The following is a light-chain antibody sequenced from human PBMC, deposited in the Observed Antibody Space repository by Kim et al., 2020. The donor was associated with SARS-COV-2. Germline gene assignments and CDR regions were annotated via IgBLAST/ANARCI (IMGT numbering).Light chain of an antibody. CDR2: EVR. CDR3: SSFAAGGDYV. Sequence: GQSVTTSSTGTSSDVGRYNYVSWYQHPPGEAPNIKIYEVRKPPSGVPDRFSGSKSGNTSSLTVSGLQAEDEADYYCSSFAAGGDYVFGTGTKVTVL. V-gene: IGLV2-8*01. CDR1: SSDVGRYNY. J-gene: IGLJ1*01.